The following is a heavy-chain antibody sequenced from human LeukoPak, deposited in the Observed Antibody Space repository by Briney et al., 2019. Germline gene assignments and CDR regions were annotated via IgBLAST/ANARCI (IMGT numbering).Heavy chain of an antibody. CDR1: VGSISSSSYY. CDR3: ARVPTVTFFDY. D-gene: IGHD4-17*01. V-gene: IGHV4-39*01. J-gene: IGHJ4*02. Sequence: PSETLSLTCTVSVGSISSSSYYWGWIRQPPGKGLEWIGSIYYSRSTYYNPSLKSRVTISVDTSKNQFSLKLSSVTAADTAVYYCARVPTVTFFDYWGQGTLVTVSS. CDR2: IYYSRST.